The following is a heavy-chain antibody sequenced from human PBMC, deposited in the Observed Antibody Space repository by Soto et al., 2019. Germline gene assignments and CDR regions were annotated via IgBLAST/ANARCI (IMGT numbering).Heavy chain of an antibody. Sequence: PGWSLRLSCAASGFTFSSYGMHWVRQAPGKGLEWVAVIWYDGSNKYYADSVKGRFTISRDNSKNTLYLQMNSLRAEDTAVYYCARDRAIAVAGTGWFDHWGQGTLVTVSS. V-gene: IGHV3-33*01. CDR3: ARDRAIAVAGTGWFDH. J-gene: IGHJ5*02. CDR2: IWYDGSNK. CDR1: GFTFSSYG. D-gene: IGHD6-19*01.